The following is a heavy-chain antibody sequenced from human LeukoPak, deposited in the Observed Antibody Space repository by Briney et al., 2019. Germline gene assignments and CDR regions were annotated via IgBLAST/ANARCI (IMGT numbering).Heavy chain of an antibody. V-gene: IGHV5-51*01. D-gene: IGHD2-2*01. CDR1: GYSFTSYW. CDR2: IYPGDSDT. CDR3: VVGEYYYYYYMDV. Sequence: GESLKISCKGSGYSFTSYWIGWVRQMPGKGLEWMGIIYPGDSDTRYSPSFQGQVTISADKSISTAYLQWSSLKASDTAMYYCVVGEYYYYYYMDVWGKGTTVTVSS. J-gene: IGHJ6*03.